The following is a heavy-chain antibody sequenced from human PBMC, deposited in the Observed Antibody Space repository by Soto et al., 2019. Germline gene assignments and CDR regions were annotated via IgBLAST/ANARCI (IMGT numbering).Heavy chain of an antibody. J-gene: IGHJ6*02. CDR1: GFTFSSYR. Sequence: EVQLVESGGGLVQPGGSLRLSCAASGFTFSSYRMSWVRQAPVKGLEWVGNIKQDGSEKNYVDFVKGRFTISRDNAKNSLYLQMNSLRAEDTAVYYCARIASAGRGWDVWGQGTTVVVSS. CDR2: IKQDGSEK. V-gene: IGHV3-7*01. D-gene: IGHD6-13*01. CDR3: ARIASAGRGWDV.